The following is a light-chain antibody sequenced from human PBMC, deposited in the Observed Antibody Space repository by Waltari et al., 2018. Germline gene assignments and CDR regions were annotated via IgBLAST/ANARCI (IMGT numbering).Light chain of an antibody. CDR1: HSVSNSQSVSSSY. Sequence: EIVLTQSPGTLSLSPGERATLSCRASHSVSNSQSVSSSYLAWYQQKRGQAPRLLIYGASSRATGTPDRFSASGSGTDFTLTISSLEPEDFAVYYCQQSGSLPFTFGQGTKLEIK. CDR3: QQSGSLPFT. V-gene: IGKV3-20*01. CDR2: GAS. J-gene: IGKJ2*01.